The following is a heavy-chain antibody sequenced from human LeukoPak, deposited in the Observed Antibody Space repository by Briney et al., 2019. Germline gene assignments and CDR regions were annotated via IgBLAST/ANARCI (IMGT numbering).Heavy chain of an antibody. Sequence: GGALILSCAASGFTFSSYAMSWGRQAPAHGLEWGSAISGSGGSTYYADSAKGRFTISRDNSKNTLYLQTNSLRAEDTAVYYCAKDAIAAAFSLNWFDPWGQGTLVTVSS. J-gene: IGHJ5*02. CDR2: ISGSGGST. CDR1: GFTFSSYA. D-gene: IGHD6-13*01. CDR3: AKDAIAAAFSLNWFDP. V-gene: IGHV3-23*01.